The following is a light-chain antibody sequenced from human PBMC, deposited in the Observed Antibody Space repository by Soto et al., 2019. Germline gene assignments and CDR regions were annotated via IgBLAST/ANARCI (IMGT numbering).Light chain of an antibody. J-gene: IGKJ1*01. CDR1: QSISYW. CDR3: QQYNSSPWS. Sequence: DIQMTQSPSSLSASVGDRVTITCRASQSISYWLAWYQQKPGKAPKLLIYKASSLESGVPSRFSGSGSRTEFTLTISSRQPDEFATDYYQQYNSSPWSFGPGTKVEIK. CDR2: KAS. V-gene: IGKV1-5*03.